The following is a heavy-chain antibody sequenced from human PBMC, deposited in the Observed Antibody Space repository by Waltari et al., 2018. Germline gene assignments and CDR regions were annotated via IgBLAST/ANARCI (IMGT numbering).Heavy chain of an antibody. CDR1: GFTFSSYA. Sequence: EVQLVESGGGLVQPGGSLRLSCAASGFTFSSYAMSWVRQAPGKGLEWVSAISGSGGSTYYADSVKGRFTISRDNAKNSLYLQMNSLRAEDTAVYYCARDRDRGGYYYYGMDVWGQGTTVTVSS. V-gene: IGHV3-23*04. CDR3: ARDRDRGGYYYYGMDV. D-gene: IGHD2-15*01. CDR2: ISGSGGST. J-gene: IGHJ6*02.